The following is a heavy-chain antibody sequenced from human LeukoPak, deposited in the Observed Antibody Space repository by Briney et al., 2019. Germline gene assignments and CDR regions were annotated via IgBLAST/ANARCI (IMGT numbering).Heavy chain of an antibody. J-gene: IGHJ4*02. CDR1: GGSISSGSYY. D-gene: IGHD2-2*01. V-gene: IGHV4-61*02. CDR2: IYTSGST. CDR3: ARGVVVPADRSDY. Sequence: PSETLSLTCTGSGGSISSGSYYWSWIRQPPGQGLEWIGGIYTSGSTNYNPSLKSRVTISVDTSKNQFSLKLSSVTAADTAVYYCARGVVVPADRSDYWGQGTLVTVSS.